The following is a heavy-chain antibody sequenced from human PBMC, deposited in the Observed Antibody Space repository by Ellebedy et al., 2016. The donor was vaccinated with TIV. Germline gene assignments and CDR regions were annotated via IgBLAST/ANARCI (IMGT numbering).Heavy chain of an antibody. CDR1: GGSISSYY. D-gene: IGHD2-2*01. CDR2: IYYSGST. V-gene: IGHV4-59*01. CDR3: GSPNCSSTSCYGMGIDY. Sequence: SETLSLTXTVSGGSISSYYWSWIRQPPGKGLEWIGYIYYSGSTNYNPSLKSRVTISVDTSKNQFSLKLSSVTAADTAVYYCGSPNCSSTSCYGMGIDYWGQGTLVTVSS. J-gene: IGHJ4*02.